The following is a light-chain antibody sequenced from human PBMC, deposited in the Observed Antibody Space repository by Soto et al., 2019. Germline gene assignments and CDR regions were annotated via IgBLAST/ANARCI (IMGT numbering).Light chain of an antibody. J-gene: IGLJ1*01. CDR1: SSDVGSYNY. CDR3: SSYTSSSTL. CDR2: EVS. Sequence: QSVLTQPASVSGSPGQSITISCTGTSSDVGSYNYVSWYQQHPGKAPKLMIYEVSDRPSEISSRFSGSKSGNTASPTISGLQTEDEADYYCSSYTSSSTLFGTGTKVTV. V-gene: IGLV2-14*01.